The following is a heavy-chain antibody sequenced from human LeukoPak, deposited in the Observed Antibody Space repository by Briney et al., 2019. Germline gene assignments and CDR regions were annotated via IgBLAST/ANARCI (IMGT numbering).Heavy chain of an antibody. CDR1: GASISSYY. CDR2: VYTSGSF. V-gene: IGHV4-4*07. D-gene: IGHD3-10*01. Sequence: SETLSLTCTVSGASISSYYWTWIRQPAGKGLEWIGRVYTSGSFNYNPSLKNRVTMSVDTSKNQFSLKLTSVTAADTGVYYCARGGYYYGNGDWGQGTLVTVSS. J-gene: IGHJ4*02. CDR3: ARGGYYYGNGD.